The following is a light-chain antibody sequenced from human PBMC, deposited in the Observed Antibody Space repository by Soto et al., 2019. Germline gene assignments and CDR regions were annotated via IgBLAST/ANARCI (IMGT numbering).Light chain of an antibody. CDR1: QSVNRN. CDR3: QKYNNWWT. J-gene: IGKJ1*01. Sequence: EIVMTQSPATLSVSPGERATLSCRASQSVNRNLAWYQQKPGQAPRLLIYAASTRATGIPARFSGSGSETEFQLTISSLQSEDFAIYYCQKYNNWWTFGQGTKVEI. V-gene: IGKV3-15*01. CDR2: AAS.